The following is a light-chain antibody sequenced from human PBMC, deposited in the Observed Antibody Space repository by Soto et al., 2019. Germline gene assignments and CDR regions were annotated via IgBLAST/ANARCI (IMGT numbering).Light chain of an antibody. Sequence: EIVMTQSPPSLTVTPGEPASISCRSIQRLRISNGNTFLDWYLQKPGQSPQLLIYLGSNRASGVPDRVSGSEAGTDFTLKISRVEAEDVGVYYCMQALETPYTFGQGTKLEIK. CDR3: MQALETPYT. CDR1: QRLRISNGNTF. V-gene: IGKV2-28*01. J-gene: IGKJ2*01. CDR2: LGS.